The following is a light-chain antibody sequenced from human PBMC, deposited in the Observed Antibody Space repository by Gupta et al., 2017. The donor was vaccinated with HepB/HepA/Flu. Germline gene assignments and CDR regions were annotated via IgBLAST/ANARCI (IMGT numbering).Light chain of an antibody. V-gene: IGKV1-39*01. CDR2: AAS. Sequence: DIQMTQSPSSLSASIGDRVTITCRASQSISNFLNWYQQKPGKAPKLVIYAASNLQSGVPSRFSGSRSGTDFTLTISSLQPEDFATYYCQQTYTSLTFGGRTKVEIK. J-gene: IGKJ4*01. CDR3: QQTYTSLT. CDR1: QSISNF.